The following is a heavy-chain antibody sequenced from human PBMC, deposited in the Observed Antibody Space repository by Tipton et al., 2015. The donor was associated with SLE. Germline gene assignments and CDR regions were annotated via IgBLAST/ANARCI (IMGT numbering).Heavy chain of an antibody. J-gene: IGHJ1*01. D-gene: IGHD3-16*01. V-gene: IGHV4-59*12. Sequence: LRLSCTVSGGSISSYYWSWIRQPPGKGLEWIGYIYYSGSTNYNPSLKSRVTISVDKSKNQFSLKLSSVTAADTAVYYCARDTLREPGYFQHWGQGTLVTVSS. CDR3: ARDTLREPGYFQH. CDR1: GGSISSYY. CDR2: IYYSGST.